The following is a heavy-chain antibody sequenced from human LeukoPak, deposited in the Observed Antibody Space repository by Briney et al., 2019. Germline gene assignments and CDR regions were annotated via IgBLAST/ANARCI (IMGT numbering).Heavy chain of an antibody. V-gene: IGHV4-30-2*01. CDR3: ARGDLSDYSGYYFDY. CDR2: IYHSGST. CDR1: GGSISSGGYY. D-gene: IGHD4-11*01. J-gene: IGHJ4*02. Sequence: KTSGTLSLTCTVSGGSISSGGYYWSWIRQPPGEGLKWIGYIYHSGSTYYNPSLKSRVTISVDRSNNQFSLKLSSVTAADTAVFYCARGDLSDYSGYYFDYWGQGTLVTVSS.